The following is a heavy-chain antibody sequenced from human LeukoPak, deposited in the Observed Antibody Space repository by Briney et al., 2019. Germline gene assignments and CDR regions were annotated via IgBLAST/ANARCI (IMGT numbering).Heavy chain of an antibody. D-gene: IGHD5-12*01. CDR2: IIPIFGTA. CDR1: GGTFSSYA. Sequence: SVKVSCKASGGTFSSYAISWVRQAPGQGLEWMGRIIPIFGTANYAQKFQGRVTITANKSTSTAYMELSSLRSEDTAVYYCADGASGQPYYYYYIDVWGKGTTVTVSS. J-gene: IGHJ6*03. V-gene: IGHV1-69*06. CDR3: ADGASGQPYYYYYIDV.